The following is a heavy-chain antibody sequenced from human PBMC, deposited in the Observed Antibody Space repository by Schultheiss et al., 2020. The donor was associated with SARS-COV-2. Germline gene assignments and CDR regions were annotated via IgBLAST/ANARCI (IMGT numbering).Heavy chain of an antibody. CDR2: INPSGGST. J-gene: IGHJ5*02. V-gene: IGHV1-46*01. Sequence: ASVKVSCKASGYTFTSYGISWVRQAPGQGLEWMGIINPSGGSTSYAQKFQGRVTMTRDTSISTAYIELSRLRSDDTAVYYCARDHSDILNYNWFDPWGQGTLVTVSS. CDR3: ARDHSDILNYNWFDP. CDR1: GYTFTSYG. D-gene: IGHD3-9*01.